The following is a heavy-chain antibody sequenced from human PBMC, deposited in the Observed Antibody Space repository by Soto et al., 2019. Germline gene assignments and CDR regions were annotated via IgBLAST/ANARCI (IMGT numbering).Heavy chain of an antibody. V-gene: IGHV5-51*01. CDR3: ARHGFNQRFVLHKFRYAP. Sequence: GGGMQISGKGFGSKVETYWVARVPPMARKRPEWLGLIYPGDSDARYSPSFQGQVAISADKSTSTAYLEWSSLKASDTAMYYCARHGFNQRFVLHKFRYAPRGQGTQDTVSS. CDR2: IYPGDSDA. CDR1: GSKVETYW. J-gene: IGHJ5*02. D-gene: IGHD3-10*01.